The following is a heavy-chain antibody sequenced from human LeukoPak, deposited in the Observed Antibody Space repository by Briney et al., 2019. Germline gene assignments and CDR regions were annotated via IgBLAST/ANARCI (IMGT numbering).Heavy chain of an antibody. CDR2: IYYSGST. Sequence: SETLSLTCTVSGGSLSSYYWSWIRQPPGKGLEWIGYIYYSGSTNYNPSLKSRVTISVDTSKNQFSLKLSSVTAADTAVYYCARDRYDILAGRDAFDIWGQGTMVTVSS. CDR1: GGSLSSYY. CDR3: ARDRYDILAGRDAFDI. J-gene: IGHJ3*02. D-gene: IGHD3-9*01. V-gene: IGHV4-59*01.